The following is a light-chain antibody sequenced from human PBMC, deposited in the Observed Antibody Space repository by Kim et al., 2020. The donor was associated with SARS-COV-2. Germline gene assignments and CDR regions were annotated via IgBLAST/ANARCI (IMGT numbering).Light chain of an antibody. J-gene: IGLJ3*02. V-gene: IGLV2-11*01. Sequence: SCTGTSSDVGGYNYVSWYQQHPGKAPKLMIYDVSKRPSGVPDRFSGSKSGNMASLTISGLQAEDEADYYCCSYAGNSYAGTYTWVFGGGTQLTVL. CDR1: SSDVGGYNY. CDR3: CSYAGNSYAGTYTWV. CDR2: DVS.